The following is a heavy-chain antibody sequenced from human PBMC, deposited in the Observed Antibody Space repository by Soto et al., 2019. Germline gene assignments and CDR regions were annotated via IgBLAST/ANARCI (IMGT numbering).Heavy chain of an antibody. V-gene: IGHV4-4*07. D-gene: IGHD5-18*01. CDR1: GASISGFY. Sequence: ETLSDTWTVSGASISGFYWSWIRQSAGKGLEWIGRIYSTGTTDYNPSLKSRVMMSVDTSKKQFSLKLRSVTAADTAGYYCCAEGYKAIRDLFDSWGQGTLVIVSS. CDR3: CAEGYKAIRDLFDS. J-gene: IGHJ5*01. CDR2: IYSTGTT.